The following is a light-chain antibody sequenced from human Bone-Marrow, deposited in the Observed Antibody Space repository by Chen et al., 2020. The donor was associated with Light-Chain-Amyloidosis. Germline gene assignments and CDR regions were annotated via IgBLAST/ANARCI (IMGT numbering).Light chain of an antibody. Sequence: QSVLPQPPSPSGSPGQRVTISCSGASSHIGIHYVYWYQHFPGAPPNLLIHRTNQRPSGWPDLLAAATSGTAAFLCISGLRYEDEEDYYCAAWDGSLSGDGFGTGTKVIVL. V-gene: IGLV1-47*01. CDR3: AAWDGSLSGDG. J-gene: IGLJ1*01. CDR1: SSHIGIHY. CDR2: RTN.